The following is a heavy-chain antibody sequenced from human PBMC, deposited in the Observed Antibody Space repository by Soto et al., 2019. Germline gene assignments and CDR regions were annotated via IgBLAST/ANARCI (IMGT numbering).Heavy chain of an antibody. V-gene: IGHV4-59*01. Sequence: SETLSLTCTVSGGSISSYYWSWIRQPPGKGLEWIGYIYYSGSTNYNPSLKSRVTISVDTSKNQFSLNLSSVTAADTAVYYCARDDYGEAFDIWGQGTMVTVSS. CDR1: GGSISSYY. CDR2: IYYSGST. J-gene: IGHJ3*02. D-gene: IGHD4-17*01. CDR3: ARDDYGEAFDI.